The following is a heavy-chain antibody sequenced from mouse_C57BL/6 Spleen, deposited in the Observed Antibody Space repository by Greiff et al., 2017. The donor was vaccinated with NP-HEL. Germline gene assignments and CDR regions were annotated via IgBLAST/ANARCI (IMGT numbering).Heavy chain of an antibody. V-gene: IGHV5-4*01. J-gene: IGHJ3*01. CDR1: GFTFSSYA. Sequence: EVKLMESGGGLVKPGGSLKLSCAASGFTFSSYAMSWVRQTPEKRLEWVATISDGGSYTYYPDNVKGRFTISRDNAKNNLYLQMSHLKSEDTAMYYCAREGAQAWFAYWGQGTLVTVSA. D-gene: IGHD3-2*02. CDR3: AREGAQAWFAY. CDR2: ISDGGSYT.